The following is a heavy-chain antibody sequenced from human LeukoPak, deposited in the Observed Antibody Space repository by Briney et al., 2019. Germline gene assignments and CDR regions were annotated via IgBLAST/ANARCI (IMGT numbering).Heavy chain of an antibody. Sequence: GGSLRLSCAASGFTFSSYSMNWVRQAPGKGLEWVSSISSSSSYIYYADSVKGRFTISRDNAKNSPYLQMNSLRAEDTAVYYCARAGSGSYYEGRDYWGQGTLVTVSS. CDR3: ARAGSGSYYEGRDY. V-gene: IGHV3-21*01. CDR2: ISSSSSYI. CDR1: GFTFSSYS. J-gene: IGHJ4*02. D-gene: IGHD1-26*01.